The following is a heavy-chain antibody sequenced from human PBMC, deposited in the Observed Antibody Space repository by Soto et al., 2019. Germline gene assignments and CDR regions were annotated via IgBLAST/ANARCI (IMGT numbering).Heavy chain of an antibody. CDR1: GTTFDSFT. D-gene: IGHD3-9*01. Sequence: QVLLVQSGAEVKNPGSSVKVSCKPSGTTFDSFTFNWVRQAPGQGLEWMGGFVPMFGSASIAQRFQGRVRITADASTGTGYMELSDLRSEDTAIYYCAREDDTTGHYSWFDPWGPGTLVTGYS. CDR2: FVPMFGSA. J-gene: IGHJ5*02. CDR3: AREDDTTGHYSWFDP. V-gene: IGHV1-69*01.